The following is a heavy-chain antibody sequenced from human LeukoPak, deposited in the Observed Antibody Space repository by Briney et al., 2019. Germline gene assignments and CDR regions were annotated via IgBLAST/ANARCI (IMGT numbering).Heavy chain of an antibody. Sequence: PGGSLRLSFAASGFTFSSNYKSGVRQAPGKGLEWVSVIYSDGSTYYADSVKGRFTISRDNSKDTLFFQMNSLRAEDTAVYYCARWASCCYHFDYWGQGTLVTVSS. D-gene: IGHD2-2*01. CDR2: IYSDGST. J-gene: IGHJ4*02. CDR3: ARWASCCYHFDY. V-gene: IGHV3-53*01. CDR1: GFTFSSNY.